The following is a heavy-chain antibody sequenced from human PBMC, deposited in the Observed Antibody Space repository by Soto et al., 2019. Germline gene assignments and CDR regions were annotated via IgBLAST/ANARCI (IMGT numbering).Heavy chain of an antibody. CDR3: ARVGYSSTGTTLHFHGMDV. CDR2: IYPRGGST. D-gene: IGHD3-22*01. CDR1: GYNFTSHY. J-gene: IGHJ6*02. V-gene: IGHV1-46*01. Sequence: ASVKVSCKTSGYNFTSHYIHWVRQAPGQRLESMGIIYPRGGSTIYAQKFQGKVTMTRDTSTHTLYMELSSLRSEDTAIYYCARVGYSSTGTTLHFHGMDVWGQGTTVTVSS.